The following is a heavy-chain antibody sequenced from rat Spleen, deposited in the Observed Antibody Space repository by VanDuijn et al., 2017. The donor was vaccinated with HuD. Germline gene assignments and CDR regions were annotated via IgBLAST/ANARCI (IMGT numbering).Heavy chain of an antibody. CDR1: GFSLISYA. CDR2: IWGDGST. Sequence: QVQLKESGPGLVQPSQTLSLTCTVSGFSLISYAVNWVRRPPGKGLEWMGGIWGDGSTKYSSVLKSRLSISRDTSKSQVFVKMNSLQTEDTAIYFCTRAWANNYFDHWGQGVMVTVSS. D-gene: IGHD4-6*01. V-gene: IGHV2-15*01. J-gene: IGHJ2*01. CDR3: TRAWANNYFDH.